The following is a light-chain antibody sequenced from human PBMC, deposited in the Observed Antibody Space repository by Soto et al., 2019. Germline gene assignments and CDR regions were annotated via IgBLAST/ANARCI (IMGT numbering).Light chain of an antibody. Sequence: QSALTQPPSASCSPGQSVTISCSGTIRDVDSYIFVSRYQQHPGKVPKLIIYDVNKRPSGVPDRFAGSKYGNTASLTVSGLQAADEGDYYCVSFAGGTYVFGTGTKVTVL. V-gene: IGLV2-8*01. J-gene: IGLJ1*01. CDR2: DVN. CDR1: IRDVDSYIF. CDR3: VSFAGGTYV.